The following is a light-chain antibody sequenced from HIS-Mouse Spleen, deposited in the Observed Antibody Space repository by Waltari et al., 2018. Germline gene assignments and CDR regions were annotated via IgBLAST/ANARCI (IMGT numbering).Light chain of an antibody. Sequence: QSALTQPASVSGSPGQSITISCTGTSSDVGGYNYVSWYQQHPGKAPKLMIYDVSNRPQGISNRSSGSKPGNTASLTISVLQTADEADYYCSSYTSSSFNVVVGGGTKLTVL. J-gene: IGLJ2*01. CDR2: DVS. CDR3: SSYTSSSFNVV. V-gene: IGLV2-14*03. CDR1: SSDVGGYNY.